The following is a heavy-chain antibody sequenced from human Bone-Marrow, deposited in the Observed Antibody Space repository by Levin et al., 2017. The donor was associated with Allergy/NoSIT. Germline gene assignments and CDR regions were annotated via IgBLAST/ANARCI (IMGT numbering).Heavy chain of an antibody. CDR1: GFSFSSYG. CDR3: ASDYDDSNCFDR. Sequence: GGSLRLSCAASGFSFSSYGMHWVRQAPGKGLEWVALISSDGSDKYYADFVKGRFILSRDNPKNTLYLQMNNVRAEDTAVYYCASDYDDSNCFDRWGLGTLVTVSS. J-gene: IGHJ5*02. CDR2: ISSDGSDK. V-gene: IGHV3-30*19. D-gene: IGHD4-17*01.